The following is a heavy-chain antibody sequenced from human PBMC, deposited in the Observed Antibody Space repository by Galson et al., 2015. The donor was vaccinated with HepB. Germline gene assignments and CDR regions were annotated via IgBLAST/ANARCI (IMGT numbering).Heavy chain of an antibody. D-gene: IGHD3-10*01. J-gene: IGHJ3*02. CDR1: GYTFTSYG. Sequence: SVTVSCKASGYTFTSYGISWVRQAPGQGLEWMGWISAYNGNTNHAQKLQGRVTMTTDTSTSTAYMELRSLRSDDTAVYYCAGDWDFTMVRGAPAGAVDIWGQGTMVTVSS. V-gene: IGHV1-18*04. CDR3: AGDWDFTMVRGAPAGAVDI. CDR2: ISAYNGNT.